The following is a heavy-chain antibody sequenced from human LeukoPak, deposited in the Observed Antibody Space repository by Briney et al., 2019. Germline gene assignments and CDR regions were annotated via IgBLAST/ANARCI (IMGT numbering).Heavy chain of an antibody. CDR3: ARKQWLVLLSLRYFDY. V-gene: IGHV4-39*01. CDR2: IYYSGST. J-gene: IGHJ4*02. D-gene: IGHD6-19*01. Sequence: SETLSLTCSVSGGSISSSSYYWGWIRQPPGKGLEWIGSIYYSGSTYYNPSLNSRVTISVDTSKNQFSLKLSSVTAADTAVYYCARKQWLVLLSLRYFDYWGQGTLVTVSS. CDR1: GGSISSSSYY.